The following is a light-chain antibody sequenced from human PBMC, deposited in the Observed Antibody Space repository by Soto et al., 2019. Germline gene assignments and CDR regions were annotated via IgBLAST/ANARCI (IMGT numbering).Light chain of an antibody. J-gene: IGKJ5*01. V-gene: IGKV3-11*01. CDR1: QSVSSS. CDR2: DAS. Sequence: EVVLTQSPGTLSLSPGERASLSCRASQSVSSSTVAWYQQKPGQAPRLLIYDASNRATGIPARFSGSGSGTDFTLTISSLEPEDFAVYYCQQRSNWITFGQGTRLEIK. CDR3: QQRSNWIT.